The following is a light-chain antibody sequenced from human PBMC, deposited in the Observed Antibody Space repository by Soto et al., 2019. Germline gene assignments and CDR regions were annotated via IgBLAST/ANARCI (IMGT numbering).Light chain of an antibody. Sequence: EIVLTQAPGTLSLSPGERATLSCRASQSVSSTNFAWYQKKPGQAPRLLIYGASSRATGIPDRFSGSGSGTDFTLTVSRLEPEDVAVYYCQHYGSSLYTFGQGTKLEIK. V-gene: IGKV3-20*01. CDR3: QHYGSSLYT. CDR1: QSVSSTN. J-gene: IGKJ2*01. CDR2: GAS.